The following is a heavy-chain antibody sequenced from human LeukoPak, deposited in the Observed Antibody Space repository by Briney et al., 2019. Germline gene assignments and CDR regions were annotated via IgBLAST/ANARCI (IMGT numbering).Heavy chain of an antibody. D-gene: IGHD3-16*01. CDR2: ISPNSGVT. Sequence: ASVKVSCKASGHTFTGYYLHWVRQAPGHGLEWMGWISPNSGVTHYAQTFQGRVTMTRDRSISTAYMELSRLRSDDTAVYYCARASDYIYYWGQGTLVTVSS. J-gene: IGHJ4*02. V-gene: IGHV1-2*02. CDR1: GHTFTGYY. CDR3: ARASDYIYY.